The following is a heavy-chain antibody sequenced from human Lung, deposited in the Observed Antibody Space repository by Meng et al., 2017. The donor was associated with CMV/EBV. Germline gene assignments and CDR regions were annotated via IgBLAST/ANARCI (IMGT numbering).Heavy chain of an antibody. J-gene: IGHJ4*02. CDR3: ARGLRGRVY. D-gene: IGHD1-1*01. CDR2: IGSRGSTI. Sequence: GSXRLSCAASGFTFSDYYMSWIRQAPGKGLEWLSYIGSRGSTIYYADSVKGRLTISRDNDKKSVYLKMNSLRAEEPAVYYCARGLRGRVYWGQGTLVTVPS. V-gene: IGHV3-11*04. CDR1: GFTFSDYY.